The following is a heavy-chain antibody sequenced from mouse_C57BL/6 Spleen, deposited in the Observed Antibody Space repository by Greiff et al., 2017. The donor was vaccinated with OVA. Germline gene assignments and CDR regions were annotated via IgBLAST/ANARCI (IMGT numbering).Heavy chain of an antibody. Sequence: VQLQQSGPELVKPGASVKMSCKASGYTFTDYNMHWVKQSHGKSLEWIGYINPNNGGTSYNQKFKGKATLTVNKSSSTAYMELRSLTSEDSAVYYCARGGRGNYDWYFDVWGTGTTVTVSS. CDR1: GYTFTDYN. CDR2: INPNNGGT. V-gene: IGHV1-22*01. CDR3: ARGGRGNYDWYFDV. J-gene: IGHJ1*03. D-gene: IGHD2-1*01.